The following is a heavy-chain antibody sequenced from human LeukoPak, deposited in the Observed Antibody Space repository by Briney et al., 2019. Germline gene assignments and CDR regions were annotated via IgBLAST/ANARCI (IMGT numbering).Heavy chain of an antibody. V-gene: IGHV4-31*03. D-gene: IGHD2-2*01. J-gene: IGHJ5*02. Sequence: SQTLSLTCTVSGGSISSGGYYWSWIRQHPGKGLEWIGYIYYSGSTYNNPSLKSRVTISVDTSKNQLSLKLSSVTAADTAVYYCARDGCSGPSCHGNWFDPWGQGTLVTVSS. CDR3: ARDGCSGPSCHGNWFDP. CDR1: GGSISSGGYY. CDR2: IYYSGST.